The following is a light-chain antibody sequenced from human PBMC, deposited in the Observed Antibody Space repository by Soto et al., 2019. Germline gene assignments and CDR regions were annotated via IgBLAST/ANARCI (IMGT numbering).Light chain of an antibody. Sequence: DIQMTQSPSSLSASVGDRVTITCRASQYIGDFLNWYQQKPGKAPKLLIYKASTLKSGVPSRFSGSGSGTEFTLTISSLQPDDFATYYCQHYNSYSEAFGQGTKVDIK. CDR3: QHYNSYSEA. CDR2: KAS. CDR1: QYIGDF. J-gene: IGKJ1*01. V-gene: IGKV1-5*03.